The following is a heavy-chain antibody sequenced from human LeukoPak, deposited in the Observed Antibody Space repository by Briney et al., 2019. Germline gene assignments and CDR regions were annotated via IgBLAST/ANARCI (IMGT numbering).Heavy chain of an antibody. V-gene: IGHV4-39*01. D-gene: IGHD1-14*01. CDR1: GGSISSSSYY. J-gene: IGHJ4*02. CDR2: IYYSGST. Sequence: SETLSLTRTLSGGSISSSSYYWGWIRQPPGKGLEWIGSIYYSGSTYYNPSLKSRVTISVNTSKNQFSLKLSSVTAADTAVYYCATPTAPVFTDLNREYWGQGTLVTVSS. CDR3: ATPTAPVFTDLNREY.